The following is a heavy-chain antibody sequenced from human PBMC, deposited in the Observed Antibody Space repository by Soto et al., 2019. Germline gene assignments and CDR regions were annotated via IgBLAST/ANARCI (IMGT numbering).Heavy chain of an antibody. Sequence: GGSLRLSCAASGFTFSSYAMSWVRQAPGKGLEWVSAISGSGGSTYYADSVKGRFTISRDNSKNTLYLQMNSLRAEDTAVYYCAKRDRKGGSSWYFDLWGRGTLVTVSS. CDR1: GFTFSSYA. CDR3: AKRDRKGGSSWYFDL. J-gene: IGHJ2*01. CDR2: ISGSGGST. V-gene: IGHV3-23*01. D-gene: IGHD6-6*01.